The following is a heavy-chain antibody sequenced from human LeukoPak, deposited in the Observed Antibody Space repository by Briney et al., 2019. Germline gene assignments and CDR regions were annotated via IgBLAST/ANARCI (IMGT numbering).Heavy chain of an antibody. CDR1: GYTFTVHY. CDR2: INPTTGVA. Sequence: ASVKVSCKTSGYTFTVHYMNWVRQAPGQGLEWMGRINPTTGVANYAQKFQGRITVTRDTSINTAYMELCSLRSDDTAVYYCARLDRNYYYLDVWGQGTTVTVSS. CDR3: ARLDRNYYYLDV. D-gene: IGHD1-1*01. V-gene: IGHV1-2*06. J-gene: IGHJ6*03.